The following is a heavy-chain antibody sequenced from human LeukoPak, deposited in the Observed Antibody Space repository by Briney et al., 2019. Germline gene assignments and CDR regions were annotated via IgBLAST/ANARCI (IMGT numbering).Heavy chain of an antibody. D-gene: IGHD1-7*01. J-gene: IGHJ4*02. Sequence: GGSLRLSCAASGFTVSSNYMSWVRQAPGKGLEWVANIKQDETEKFYLGSVKGRYTISRDNAKNSLYLQMNSLRAEDTAVYYCVGTIAYRGSEYWGQGALVTVSS. CDR2: IKQDETEK. CDR3: VGTIAYRGSEY. V-gene: IGHV3-7*01. CDR1: GFTVSSNY.